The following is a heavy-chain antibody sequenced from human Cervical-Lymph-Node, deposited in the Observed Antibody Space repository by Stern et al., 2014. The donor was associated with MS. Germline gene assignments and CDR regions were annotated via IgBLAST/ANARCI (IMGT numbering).Heavy chain of an antibody. J-gene: IGHJ4*02. CDR2: ISGSGTAI. D-gene: IGHD4-17*01. Sequence: VQLVESGGGLVKPGGSLRLSCAASGFTFSDYYMHWIRQAPGKGLEWISYISGSGTAIYYADSVKGRFTISRDTGKNSLYLQVNSLRAEDTAMYFCARDSGYGIDFWGQGILLTVSS. CDR1: GFTFSDYY. CDR3: ARDSGYGIDF. V-gene: IGHV3-11*01.